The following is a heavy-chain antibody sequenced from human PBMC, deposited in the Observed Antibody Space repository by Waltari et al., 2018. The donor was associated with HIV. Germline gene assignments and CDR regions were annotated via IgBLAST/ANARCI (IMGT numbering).Heavy chain of an antibody. V-gene: IGHV1-69*04. J-gene: IGHJ6*02. Sequence: QVQLVQSGAEVKKPGSSVRVSCKASGGTFSSYAISWGRQAPGQGLEWMGRFIPILDTANYAQMFQGRVTITANKSTSTAYMELSSLRSDDTAVYFCAIGPGADSRSAYYSAMGVWGQGTTVTVSS. CDR2: FIPILDTA. CDR3: AIGPGADSRSAYYSAMGV. D-gene: IGHD3-22*01. CDR1: GGTFSSYA.